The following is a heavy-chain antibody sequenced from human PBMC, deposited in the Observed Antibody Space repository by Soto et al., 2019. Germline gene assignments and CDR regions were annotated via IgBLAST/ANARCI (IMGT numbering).Heavy chain of an antibody. J-gene: IGHJ4*02. V-gene: IGHV3-30-3*01. CDR2: ISYDGSNK. D-gene: IGHD6-13*01. CDR1: GFTFSSYA. Sequence: GGSLRLSCAASGFTFSSYAMHWVRQAPGKGLEWVAVISYDGSNKYYADSVKGRFTISRDNSKNTLYLQMNSLRAEDTAVYYCARGEGIAAAGTNPFFDYWGQGTLVTVSS. CDR3: ARGEGIAAAGTNPFFDY.